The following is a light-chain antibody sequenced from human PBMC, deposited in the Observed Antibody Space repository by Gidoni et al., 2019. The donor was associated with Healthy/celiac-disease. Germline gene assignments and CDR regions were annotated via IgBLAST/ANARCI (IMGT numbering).Light chain of an antibody. Sequence: QSVLTQPPSASGTPGPRVTISCSGSSSNIGSNYVYWYQQLPGTAPKLPIYRNNQRPSGAPDRFSGSKSGTSASLAISGLRSEDEADYYCAAWDDSLSGPVFGGGTKLTVL. J-gene: IGLJ2*01. CDR2: RNN. V-gene: IGLV1-47*01. CDR1: SSNIGSNY. CDR3: AAWDDSLSGPV.